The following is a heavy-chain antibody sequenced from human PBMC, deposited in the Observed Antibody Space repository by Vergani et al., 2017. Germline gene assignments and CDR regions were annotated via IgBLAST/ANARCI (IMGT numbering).Heavy chain of an antibody. CDR1: GYTFTSYA. CDR3: ARDNDASIAAADYYYYGMDV. CDR2: INTNTGNP. J-gene: IGHJ6*02. V-gene: IGHV7-4-1*02. D-gene: IGHD6-13*01. Sequence: QVQLVQSGSELKKPGASVKVSCKASGYTFTSYAMNWVRQAPGQGLEWMGWINTNTGNPTYAPGFAGRFVFSLDTSVSTAYLQISSLKAEDTAVYYCARDNDASIAAADYYYYGMDVWGQGTTVTVSS.